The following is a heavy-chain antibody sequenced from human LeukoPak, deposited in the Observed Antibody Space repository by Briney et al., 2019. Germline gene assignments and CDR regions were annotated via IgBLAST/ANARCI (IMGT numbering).Heavy chain of an antibody. D-gene: IGHD4/OR15-4a*01. V-gene: IGHV1-2*02. CDR2: INPNSGGT. CDR1: GYTFTGYY. CDR3: ASFYRVLRWFDH. J-gene: IGHJ5*02. Sequence: ASVTVSCKASGYTFTGYYMHWVRQAPGQGLEWMGWINPNSGGTNYAQKFQGRVTMTRDTSIRTAYMELSSLRSEDTAVYYCASFYRVLRWFDHWGQGTLVTVSS.